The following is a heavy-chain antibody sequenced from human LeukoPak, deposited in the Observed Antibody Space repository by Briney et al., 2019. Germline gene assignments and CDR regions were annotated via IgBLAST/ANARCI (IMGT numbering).Heavy chain of an antibody. V-gene: IGHV4-39*01. J-gene: IGHJ5*02. CDR3: ARGLIQTSWFDP. CDR2: IHYTGTT. Sequence: SETLSLTCTVSGGSIRSSTYYWAWIRQPPGKGLEWIGTIHYTGTTYYNPSLKSRVTISVDTSKNQFSLKLSSVTAADTAVYYCARGLIQTSWFDPWGQGTLVTVSS. D-gene: IGHD3-16*01. CDR1: GGSIRSSTYY.